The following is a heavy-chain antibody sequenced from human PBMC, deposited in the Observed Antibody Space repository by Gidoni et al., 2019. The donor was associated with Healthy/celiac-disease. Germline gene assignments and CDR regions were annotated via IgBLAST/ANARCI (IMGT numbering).Heavy chain of an antibody. D-gene: IGHD5-12*01. CDR2: IIHSLGRA. J-gene: IGHJ4*02. Sequence: QVQLVQSGAAVTKPCSSVKVSCKASACTFSSYTISWVLKAPGQGLEWMGRIIHSLGRANYAQKLQGRVTSTADKSTSTGYMERSSLRSEDKAVYYWANVYSGYDYTIDYWGQGTLVTVSS. CDR3: ANVYSGYDYTIDY. CDR1: ACTFSSYT. V-gene: IGHV1-69*02.